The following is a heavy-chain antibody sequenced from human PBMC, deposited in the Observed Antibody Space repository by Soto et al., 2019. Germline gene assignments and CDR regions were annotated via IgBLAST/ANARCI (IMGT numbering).Heavy chain of an antibody. CDR2: VAFDGSST. Sequence: QVQVVESGGGVVRPGRSLRLSCAASGFNFNNYAMHWVRQAPGTGLEWVAVVAFDGSSTYYADSVKGRFTISRDSSTNTVSLQMNSLTNEDTAAYDCAKAAWGGYDYSGLDVWGQGTTVTVSS. CDR3: AKAAWGGYDYSGLDV. CDR1: GFNFNNYA. V-gene: IGHV3-30*18. D-gene: IGHD5-12*01. J-gene: IGHJ6*02.